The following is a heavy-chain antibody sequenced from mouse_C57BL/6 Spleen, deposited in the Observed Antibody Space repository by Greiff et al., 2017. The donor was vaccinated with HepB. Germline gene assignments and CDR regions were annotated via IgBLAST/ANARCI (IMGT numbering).Heavy chain of an antibody. J-gene: IGHJ2*01. CDR3: ARRIDSNYIDY. D-gene: IGHD2-5*01. V-gene: IGHV1-80*01. CDR1: GYAFSSYW. Sequence: QVQLQQSGAELVKPGASVKISCKASGYAFSSYWMNWVKQRPGKGLEWIGRIYPGDGDTNYNGKFKGKATLTADKSSSTAYMQLSSLTSEDSAVYFCARRIDSNYIDYWGQGTTLTVSS. CDR2: IYPGDGDT.